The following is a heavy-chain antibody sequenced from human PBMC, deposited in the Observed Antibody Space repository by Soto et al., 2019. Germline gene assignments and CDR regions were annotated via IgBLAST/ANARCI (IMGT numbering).Heavy chain of an antibody. J-gene: IGHJ4*02. CDR1: GYTFTSYA. CDR3: ARKDYYGSGIYYFDY. V-gene: IGHV1-3*01. Sequence: ASVQVSCKASGYTFTSYAMHWVRQAPGQRLEWMGWINAGNGNTKYSQKFQGRVTITRDTSASTAYMELSSLRSEDTAVYYCARKDYYGSGIYYFDYWGQGTLVTVSS. D-gene: IGHD3-10*01. CDR2: INAGNGNT.